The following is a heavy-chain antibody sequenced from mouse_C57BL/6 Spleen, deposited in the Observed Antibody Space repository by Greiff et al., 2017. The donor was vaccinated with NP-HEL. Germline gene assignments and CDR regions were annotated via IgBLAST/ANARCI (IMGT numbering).Heavy chain of an antibody. Sequence: VHLVESGAELARPGASVKLSCKASGYTFTSYGISWVKQRTGQGLEWIGEIYPRSGNTYYNEKFKGKATLTADKSSSTAYMELRSLTSEDSAVYFCARFSNYLYFDYWGQGTTLTVSS. J-gene: IGHJ2*01. CDR2: IYPRSGNT. D-gene: IGHD2-5*01. V-gene: IGHV1-81*01. CDR3: ARFSNYLYFDY. CDR1: GYTFTSYG.